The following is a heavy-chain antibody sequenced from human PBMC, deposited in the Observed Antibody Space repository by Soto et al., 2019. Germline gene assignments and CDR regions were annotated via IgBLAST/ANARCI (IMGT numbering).Heavy chain of an antibody. CDR2: IWYDGSNK. J-gene: IGHJ6*02. V-gene: IGHV3-33*01. Sequence: QVQLVESGGGVVQPGRSLRLSCAASGFTFSSYGMHWVRQAPGKGLEWVAVIWYDGSNKYYADSVKGRFTISRDNSKNTLYLQMNSLRAEDTAVYYCARDPGKGSSSDYYYGMDVWGQGTTVTVSS. CDR3: ARDPGKGSSSDYYYGMDV. D-gene: IGHD6-6*01. CDR1: GFTFSSYG.